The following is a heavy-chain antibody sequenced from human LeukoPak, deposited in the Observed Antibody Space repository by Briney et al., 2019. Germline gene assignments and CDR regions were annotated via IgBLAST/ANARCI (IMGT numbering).Heavy chain of an antibody. D-gene: IGHD3-22*01. J-gene: IGHJ4*02. CDR2: IYYSGST. CDR1: GGSISSHY. V-gene: IGHV4-59*11. CDR3: ARVGWLLGLDY. Sequence: SETLSLICTVSGGSISSHYWSWIRQPPGKGLEWIGYIYYSGSTNYNPSLKSRVTISVDTSKNQFSLKLSSVTAADTAVYYCARVGWLLGLDYWGQGTLVTVSS.